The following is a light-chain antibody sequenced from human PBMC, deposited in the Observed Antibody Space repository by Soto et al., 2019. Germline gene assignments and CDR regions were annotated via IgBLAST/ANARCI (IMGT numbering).Light chain of an antibody. CDR3: QQSYSTRWT. CDR1: QSISSY. Sequence: DIQMTQSPYSLSASVGDRVTITCRASQSISSYLNWYQQKPGQAPKLLIYAASSLQSGVPSRFSGSGSGTDFTLSICSLQHEDFATYYGQQSYSTRWTFGHGTKVEIK. CDR2: AAS. J-gene: IGKJ1*01. V-gene: IGKV1-39*01.